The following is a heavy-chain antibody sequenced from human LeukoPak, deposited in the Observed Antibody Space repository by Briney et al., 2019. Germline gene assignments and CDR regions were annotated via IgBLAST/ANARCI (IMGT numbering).Heavy chain of an antibody. CDR2: ISSSGSTI. D-gene: IGHD3-10*01. CDR1: GFTFSSYW. J-gene: IGHJ4*02. CDR3: ARVFIGSGSYQDY. Sequence: GGSLRLSCAATGFTFSSYWMSWVRQAPGKGLEWVSYISSSGSTIYYADSVKGRFTISRDNAKNSLYLQMNSLRAEDTAVYYCARVFIGSGSYQDYWGQGTLVTVSS. V-gene: IGHV3-48*04.